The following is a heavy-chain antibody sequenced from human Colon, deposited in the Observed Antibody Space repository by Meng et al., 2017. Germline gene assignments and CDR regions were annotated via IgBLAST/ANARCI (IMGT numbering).Heavy chain of an antibody. CDR3: ARDHMGSLDY. CDR1: GGSVSSAGYQ. V-gene: IGHV4-61*08. D-gene: IGHD1-26*01. J-gene: IGHJ4*02. Sequence: LQESRACRVRPSETLSLTCSVYGGSVSSAGYQWSWIRQPPGKGLEWIGYASTNYNPSLKSRVTISVDTSKNQFSLRLTSVTAADTAVYYCARDHMGSLDYWGQGILVTVSS. CDR2: AST.